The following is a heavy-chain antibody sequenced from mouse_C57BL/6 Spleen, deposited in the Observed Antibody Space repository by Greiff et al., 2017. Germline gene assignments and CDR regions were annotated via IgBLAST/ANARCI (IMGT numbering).Heavy chain of an antibody. CDR1: GFTFSDYG. J-gene: IGHJ4*01. V-gene: IGHV5-17*01. D-gene: IGHD4-1*01. Sequence: EVKLVESGGGLVKPGGSQKLSCAASGFTFSDYGMHWVRQAPEKGLEWVAYISSGSSTIYYADTVKGRFTISRDNAKNTLFLQMTSLRSEDTAMYYCARRWAYAMDYWGQGTSVTVSS. CDR3: ARRWAYAMDY. CDR2: ISSGSSTI.